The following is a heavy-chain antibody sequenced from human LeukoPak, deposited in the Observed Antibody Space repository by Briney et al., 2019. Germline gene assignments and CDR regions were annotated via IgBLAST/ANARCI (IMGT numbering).Heavy chain of an antibody. CDR3: ASRIPRGNWFDP. D-gene: IGHD1-14*01. CDR2: IIPIFGTA. Sequence: SVKVSCKASGGTFSSYAISWVRQAPGQGLEWMGGIIPIFGTANYAQKFQGRVTITADESTSTAYMELSSLRSEDTAVYYCASRIPRGNWFDPWGQGTLVTVSS. J-gene: IGHJ5*02. V-gene: IGHV1-69*13. CDR1: GGTFSSYA.